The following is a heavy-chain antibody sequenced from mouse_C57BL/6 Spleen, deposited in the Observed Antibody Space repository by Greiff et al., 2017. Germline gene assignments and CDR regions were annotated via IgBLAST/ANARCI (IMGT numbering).Heavy chain of an antibody. J-gene: IGHJ2*01. CDR1: GYTFTDYN. V-gene: IGHV1-18*01. CDR2: INPNNGGT. D-gene: IGHD1-1*01. Sequence: EVQLQQSGPELVKPGASVKIPCKASGYTFTDYNMDWVKQSHGKSLEWIGDINPNNGGTIYNQKFKGKATLTVDKSSSTAYMELRSLTSEDTAVYYCARWGNHYYGSSYVGYYFDYWGQGTTLTVSS. CDR3: ARWGNHYYGSSYVGYYFDY.